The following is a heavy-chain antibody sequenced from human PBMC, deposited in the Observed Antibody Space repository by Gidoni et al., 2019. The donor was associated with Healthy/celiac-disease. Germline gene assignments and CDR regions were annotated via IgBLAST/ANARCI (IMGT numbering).Heavy chain of an antibody. CDR3: AKGIGTFDY. CDR1: GFTVSSYG. V-gene: IGHV3-30*18. D-gene: IGHD1-1*01. CDR2: ISYDGSNK. J-gene: IGHJ4*02. Sequence: QVQLVESGGGVVQPGRSLRLSCAASGFTVSSYGMHWVRQAPGKGLEWVAVISYDGSNKYYADSVKGRFTISRDNSKNTLYLQMNSLRAEDTAVYYCAKGIGTFDYWGQGTLVTVSS.